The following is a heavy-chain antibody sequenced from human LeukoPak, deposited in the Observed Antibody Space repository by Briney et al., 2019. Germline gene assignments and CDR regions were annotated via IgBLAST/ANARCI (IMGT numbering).Heavy chain of an antibody. CDR3: AKVAWIQLWLGPGNY. CDR2: ISYDGSNK. D-gene: IGHD5-18*01. Sequence: GRSLRLSCAASGFTFSSYGMHWVRQAPGNGLEWVAVISYDGSNKYYADSVKGRFTISRDNSKNTLYLQMNSLRAEDTAVYYCAKVAWIQLWLGPGNYWGQGTLVTVSS. CDR1: GFTFSSYG. V-gene: IGHV3-30*18. J-gene: IGHJ4*02.